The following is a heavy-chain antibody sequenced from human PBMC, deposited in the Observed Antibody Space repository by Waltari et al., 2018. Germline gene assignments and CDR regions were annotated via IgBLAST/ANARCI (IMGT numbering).Heavy chain of an antibody. J-gene: IGHJ4*02. Sequence: QVQLVESGGGVVQPGRSLSLSCAASGFTFSSYAMHWVRQAPGKGLEWVAVISYDGSNKYYADSVKGRFTISRDNSKNTLYLQMNSLRAEDTAVYYCARDEEQQLVLDYWGQGTLVTVSS. V-gene: IGHV3-30-3*01. D-gene: IGHD6-13*01. CDR3: ARDEEQQLVLDY. CDR1: GFTFSSYA. CDR2: ISYDGSNK.